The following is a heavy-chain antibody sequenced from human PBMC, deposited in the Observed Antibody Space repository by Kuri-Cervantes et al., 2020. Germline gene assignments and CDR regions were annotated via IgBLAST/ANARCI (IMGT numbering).Heavy chain of an antibody. CDR2: ISAYNGDT. Sequence: ASVKVSCKASGYTFTSYGISWVRQAPGQGLEWMGWISAYNGDTNYAQKLQGRVTMTTDTSTSTAYMELSSLRSEDTAVYYCARSNRLVSLRVYNYYMDVRGKGTTVTVSS. CDR3: ARSNRLVSLRVYNYYMDV. J-gene: IGHJ6*03. D-gene: IGHD3-9*01. CDR1: GYTFTSYG. V-gene: IGHV1-18*01.